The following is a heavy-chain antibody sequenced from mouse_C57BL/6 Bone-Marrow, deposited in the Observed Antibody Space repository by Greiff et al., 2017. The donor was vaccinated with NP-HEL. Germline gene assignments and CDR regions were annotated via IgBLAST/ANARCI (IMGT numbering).Heavy chain of an antibody. D-gene: IGHD1-1*01. CDR2: ISDGGSYT. V-gene: IGHV5-4*03. CDR3: ARGCRLLRTRFAY. CDR1: GFTFSSYA. J-gene: IGHJ3*01. Sequence: EVMLVESGGGLVKPGGSLKLSCAASGFTFSSYAMSWVRQTPEKRLEWVATISDGGSYTYYPDNVKGRFTISRDNAKNNLYLQMSHLKSEDTAMYYCARGCRLLRTRFAYWGQGTLVTVSA.